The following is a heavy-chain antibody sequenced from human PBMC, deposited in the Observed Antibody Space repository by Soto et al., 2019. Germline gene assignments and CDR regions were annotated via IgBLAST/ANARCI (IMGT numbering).Heavy chain of an antibody. CDR3: ARGFWSGLYYGMDV. J-gene: IGHJ6*02. Sequence: LSLTCTVSGGSISSYYWSWIRQPPGKGLEWIGYIYYSGSTNYNPSLKSRVTISVDTSKNQFSLKLSSVTAADTAVYYCARGFWSGLYYGMDVWGQGTTVTVSS. CDR1: GGSISSYY. D-gene: IGHD3-3*01. CDR2: IYYSGST. V-gene: IGHV4-59*01.